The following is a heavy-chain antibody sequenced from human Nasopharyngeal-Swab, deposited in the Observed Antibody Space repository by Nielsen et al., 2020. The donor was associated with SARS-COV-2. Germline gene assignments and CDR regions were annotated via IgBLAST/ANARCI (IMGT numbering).Heavy chain of an antibody. J-gene: IGHJ4*02. Sequence: GGSLRLSCSASGFTFSSYAMHWVRQAPGKGLEYVSAISSNGGSTYYADSVKGRLTISRDNSKNTLYLQMSSLRAEDTAVYYCVKGPDYDFWSGYYTGIIGYWGQGTLVTVSS. D-gene: IGHD3-3*01. CDR3: VKGPDYDFWSGYYTGIIGY. CDR1: GFTFSSYA. V-gene: IGHV3-64D*08. CDR2: ISSNGGST.